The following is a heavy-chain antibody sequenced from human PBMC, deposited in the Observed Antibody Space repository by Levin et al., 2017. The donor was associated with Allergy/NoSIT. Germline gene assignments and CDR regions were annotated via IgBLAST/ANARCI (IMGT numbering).Heavy chain of an antibody. V-gene: IGHV4-59*01. CDR1: GGSISSYY. CDR2: IYYSGST. CDR3: ARLKPHYYDSSGSYYFDY. Sequence: SETLSLTCTVSGGSISSYYWSWIRQPPGKGLEWIGYIYYSGSTNYNPSLKSRVTISVDTSKKQFSLELSSVTAADTAVYYCARLKPHYYDSSGSYYFDYWGQGTLVTVSS. J-gene: IGHJ4*02. D-gene: IGHD3-22*01.